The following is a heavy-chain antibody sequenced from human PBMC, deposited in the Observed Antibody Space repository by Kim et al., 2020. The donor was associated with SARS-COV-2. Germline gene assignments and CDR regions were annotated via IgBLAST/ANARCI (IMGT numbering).Heavy chain of an antibody. D-gene: IGHD6-6*01. CDR2: IYYTGST. CDR3: ARYSSSSVTFDC. Sequence: SETLSLTCTVSGGSVSSGSYYWSWIRQPPGKGLEWIAYIYYTGSTNYNPSLKTRVTISVDTSNNQFSLKVSSVTAADTAIYYCARYSSSSVTFDCWGQGTLVTVSS. J-gene: IGHJ4*02. CDR1: GGSVSSGSYY. V-gene: IGHV4-61*01.